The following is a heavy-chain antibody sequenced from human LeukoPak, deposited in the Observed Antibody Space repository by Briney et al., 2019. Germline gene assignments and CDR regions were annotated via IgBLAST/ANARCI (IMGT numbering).Heavy chain of an antibody. J-gene: IGHJ6*03. V-gene: IGHV1-46*01. CDR2: INPSGGST. CDR3: ARGSAYDFWSGDNYYYYYMDV. CDR1: GYTFTSYY. Sequence: GASVKVSCKASGYTFTSYYMHWVRQAPGQGLEWMGIINPSGGSTSYAQKFQGRVTMTRDMSTSTVYMELSSLRSEDTAVYYCARGSAYDFWSGDNYYYYYMDVWGKGTTVTVSS. D-gene: IGHD3-3*01.